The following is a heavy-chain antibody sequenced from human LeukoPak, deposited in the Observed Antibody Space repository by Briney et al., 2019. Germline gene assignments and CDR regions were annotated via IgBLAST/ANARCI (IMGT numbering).Heavy chain of an antibody. CDR2: IIPIFGTE. V-gene: IGHV1-69*13. D-gene: IGHD6-13*01. Sequence: SVKVSCKASGGTFSSYAISWVRQAPGQGLEWMGGIIPIFGTENYAQKFQGRVTITADESTSTAYMELSSLRAEDTAVYYCAVIAAAAATNFDYWGQGTLVTVSS. CDR1: GGTFSSYA. J-gene: IGHJ4*02. CDR3: AVIAAAAATNFDY.